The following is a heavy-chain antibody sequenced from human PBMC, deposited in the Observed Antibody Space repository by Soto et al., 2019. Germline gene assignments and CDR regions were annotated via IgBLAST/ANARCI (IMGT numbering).Heavy chain of an antibody. CDR1: GFPFWHYG. CDR3: ARDRDGGWFHMDV. D-gene: IGHD6-19*01. V-gene: IGHV3-33*01. CDR2: IWSDGKKE. Sequence: QVQLVESGGGVVQPGRSLRLSCVGSGFPFWHYGMHWVRQAPGKGLEWVAVIWSDGKKESYADFVKGRFAISRDNFKDTLYLQMDSLRAEDTAVYYCARDRDGGWFHMDVWGQGTTVTCSS. J-gene: IGHJ6*02.